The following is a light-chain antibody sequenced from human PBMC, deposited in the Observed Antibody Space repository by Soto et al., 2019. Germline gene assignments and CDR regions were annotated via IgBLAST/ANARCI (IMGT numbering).Light chain of an antibody. CDR3: QQCCPSLLT. CDR1: QGVSGAY. CDR2: GAS. J-gene: IGKJ1*01. V-gene: IGKV3-20*01. Sequence: EIVLTQSPGTLSLSPGERVTLSCRASQGVSGAYLAWYQQKPGQAPRLLIYGASSRATGIPDRFSGSGSGTDFTLTISRLEPEDIAVYYCQQCCPSLLTFGQGTKVEIK.